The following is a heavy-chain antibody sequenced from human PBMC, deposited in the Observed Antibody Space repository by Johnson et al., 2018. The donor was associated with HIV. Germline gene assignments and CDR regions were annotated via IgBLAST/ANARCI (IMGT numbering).Heavy chain of an antibody. J-gene: IGHJ3*02. V-gene: IGHV3-15*01. CDR2: IKSKSDGGTA. CDR1: GFTFRDYY. D-gene: IGHD2-15*01. CDR3: TTADIVGTFDI. Sequence: VQLVESGGDLVQPGGSLRLSCAASGFTFRDYYMNWVRQAPGKGLEWVGRIKSKSDGGTADYAAPVKGRFTISRDDSAKILYLQMSSLKTEDTAVYYCTTADIVGTFDIWGQGTMVTVSS.